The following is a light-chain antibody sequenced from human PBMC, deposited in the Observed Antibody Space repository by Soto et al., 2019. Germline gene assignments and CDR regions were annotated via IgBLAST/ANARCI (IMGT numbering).Light chain of an antibody. J-gene: IGKJ2*01. CDR1: QSISSW. V-gene: IGKV1-5*01. CDR3: QQYESYS. Sequence: IQMTQSPSTLSASVGDRVTITCRASQSISSWLAWYQQKPGKAPKLLIYDASSLESGVPSRFSGSGSGTEFTLTISSLQPDDFATYYCQQYESYSFGQGTKVEIK. CDR2: DAS.